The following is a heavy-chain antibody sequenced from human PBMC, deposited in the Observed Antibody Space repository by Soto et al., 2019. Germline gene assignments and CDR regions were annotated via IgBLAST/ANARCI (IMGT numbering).Heavy chain of an antibody. V-gene: IGHV4-31*03. Sequence: QVQLQESGPGLAKPSQTLSLTCTVSGASPISGGYYWTWIRQVPGKALEWIGYIFHTGTTFYNPSLKSRVVMSIEKSDNQLSLNLRSVTAANTAVYYCARGLGYARNGRFLATFDVWGQGTMVTVSS. D-gene: IGHD2-2*01. CDR1: GASPISGGYY. CDR3: ARGLGYARNGRFLATFDV. J-gene: IGHJ3*01. CDR2: IFHTGTT.